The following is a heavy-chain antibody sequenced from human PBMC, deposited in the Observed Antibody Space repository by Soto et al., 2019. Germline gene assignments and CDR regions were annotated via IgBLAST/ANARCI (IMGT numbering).Heavy chain of an antibody. CDR2: INHSGST. V-gene: IGHV4-34*01. CDR1: GGSFSGYY. J-gene: IGHJ4*02. D-gene: IGHD3-22*01. CDR3: ARERRKYYYDSSGYYGY. Sequence: PSETLSLTCAVYGGSFSGYYWSWIRQPPGKGLEWIGEINHSGSTNYNPSLKSRVTISVDTSKNQFSLKLSSVTAADTAVYYCARERRKYYYDSSGYYGYWGQGTLVTVSS.